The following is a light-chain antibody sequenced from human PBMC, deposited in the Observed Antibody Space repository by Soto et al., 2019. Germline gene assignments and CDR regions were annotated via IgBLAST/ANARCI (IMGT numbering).Light chain of an antibody. Sequence: EIVLTQSPGTLSLSPGERATLSCRASQSVSSNYLAWYQQKPGQAPRLLIYGASSRATGIPDRFSGSGSGTDFTLTISRLEPEDFAVYYCQQYDGSPYTFGQGTNLEIK. CDR2: GAS. CDR3: QQYDGSPYT. CDR1: QSVSSNY. V-gene: IGKV3-20*01. J-gene: IGKJ2*01.